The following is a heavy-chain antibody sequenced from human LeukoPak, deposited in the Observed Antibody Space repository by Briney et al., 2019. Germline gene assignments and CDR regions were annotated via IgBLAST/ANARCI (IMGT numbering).Heavy chain of an antibody. CDR2: IKPDGSAQ. J-gene: IGHJ5*02. D-gene: IGHD3-22*01. CDR1: GFTFSNSW. V-gene: IGHV3-7*01. Sequence: GGSLRLSCAASGFTFSNSWMSWVHQAPGKGLEWVATIKPDGSAQYYVDSVKGRFTISRDNAKNSLFLQINSLRAEDTAVYYCANGGTYSSGPWGQGTLVTVSS. CDR3: ANGGTYSSGP.